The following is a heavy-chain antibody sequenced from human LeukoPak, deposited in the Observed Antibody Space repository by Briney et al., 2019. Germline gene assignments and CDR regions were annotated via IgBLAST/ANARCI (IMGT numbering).Heavy chain of an antibody. CDR3: ARGGYDLLTGYLGPFDY. V-gene: IGHV3-21*01. D-gene: IGHD3-9*01. CDR1: GFTFSSYS. Sequence: GGSLRLSCAASGFTFSSYSMNWVRQAPGKGLEWVSSISSSSSYIYPADSLKGRFTISRDNAKNSLFLQINSLRAEDTAVYYCARGGYDLLTGYLGPFDYWGQGTLVTVSS. CDR2: ISSSSSYI. J-gene: IGHJ4*02.